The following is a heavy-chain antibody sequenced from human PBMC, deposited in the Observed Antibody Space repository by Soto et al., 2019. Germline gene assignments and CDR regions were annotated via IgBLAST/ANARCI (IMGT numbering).Heavy chain of an antibody. V-gene: IGHV3-21*01. CDR2: ISSNSAYI. CDR3: TRDASRDSSARGWFDP. J-gene: IGHJ5*02. Sequence: GGSLRLSCAASGFTFRSFTMNRVRQAPGKGLEWVSTISSNSAYIYYTDALRGRFTISRDNAKNSLHLQMNSLRAEDTAVYYCTRDASRDSSARGWFDPWGPGTLVTVSS. CDR1: GFTFRSFT. D-gene: IGHD6-13*01.